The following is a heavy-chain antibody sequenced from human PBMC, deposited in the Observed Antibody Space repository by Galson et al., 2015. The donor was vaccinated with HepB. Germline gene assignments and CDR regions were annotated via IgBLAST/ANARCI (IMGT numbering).Heavy chain of an antibody. CDR1: GYTFTSYA. D-gene: IGHD2-2*01. CDR3: AGMMREQLPYYYYGMDV. V-gene: IGHV1-3*01. CDR2: INAGNGNT. J-gene: IGHJ6*02. Sequence: SVKVSCKASGYTFTSYAMHWVRQAPGQRLEWMGWINAGNGNTKYSQKFQGRVTITRDTSASTAYMELSSLRSEDTAVYYCAGMMREQLPYYYYGMDVWGQGTTVTVSS.